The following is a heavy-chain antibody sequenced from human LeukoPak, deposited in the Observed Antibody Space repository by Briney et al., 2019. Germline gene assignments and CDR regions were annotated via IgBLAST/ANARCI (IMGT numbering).Heavy chain of an antibody. D-gene: IGHD1-1*01. J-gene: IGHJ6*03. CDR3: ARVTRPQPYYYMDV. Sequence: GGSLRLSCAASGFTFDDYVMSWVRQAPGKGLEWVSSIIWNGDSTGYADSVEGRFTISRDNAKKSLYLQMNSLRAEDTALYYCARVTRPQPYYYMDVWGKGTTVTVSS. CDR1: GFTFDDYV. V-gene: IGHV3-20*04. CDR2: IIWNGDST.